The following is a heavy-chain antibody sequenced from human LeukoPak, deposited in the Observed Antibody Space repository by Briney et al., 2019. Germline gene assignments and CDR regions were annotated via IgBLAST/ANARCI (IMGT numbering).Heavy chain of an antibody. Sequence: SETLSLTCTVSDGSIKTNYWWTWVRQPPGKGLEWIGETWHSGSSTNYNPSLKSRVAISVDKPKSQFSLKLTSVTAADTAIYYCARGNEYTWWQWSQGTLVTVSS. J-gene: IGHJ4*02. D-gene: IGHD2-15*01. V-gene: IGHV4-4*02. CDR3: ARGNEYTWWQ. CDR1: DGSIKTNYW. CDR2: TWHSGSST.